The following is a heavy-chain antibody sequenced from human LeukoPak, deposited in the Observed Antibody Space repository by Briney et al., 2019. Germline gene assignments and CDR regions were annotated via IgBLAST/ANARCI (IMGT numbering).Heavy chain of an antibody. Sequence: GGSLRLSCAASGFTFSTYSMNWVRQAPGKGLEWVSAINDAGSGTYYAASVEGRFTISRDNSKNTLYLQMNSLRAEDTAVYYCAKDLGGEGGSGFPGYWGQGTLVTVSS. CDR3: AKDLGGEGGSGFPGY. CDR1: GFTFSTYS. D-gene: IGHD3-10*01. V-gene: IGHV3-23*01. CDR2: INDAGSGT. J-gene: IGHJ4*02.